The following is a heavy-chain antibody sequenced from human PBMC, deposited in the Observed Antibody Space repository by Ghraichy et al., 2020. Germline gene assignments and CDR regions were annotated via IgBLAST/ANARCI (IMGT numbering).Heavy chain of an antibody. CDR2: ISSSSSYI. V-gene: IGHV3-21*01. J-gene: IGHJ4*02. D-gene: IGHD5-18*01. CDR1: GFTFSSYS. Sequence: GGSLRLSCAASGFTFSSYSMNWVRQAPGKGLEWVSSISSSSSYIYYADSVKGRFTISRDNAKNSLYLQMNSLRAEDTAVYYCAREITVYSDGKGDYWGQGTLVTVSS. CDR3: AREITVYSDGKGDY.